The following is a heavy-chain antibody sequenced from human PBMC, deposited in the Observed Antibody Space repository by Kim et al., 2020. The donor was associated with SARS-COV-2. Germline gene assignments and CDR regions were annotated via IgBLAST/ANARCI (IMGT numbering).Heavy chain of an antibody. V-gene: IGHV3-21*01. CDR3: ARGDIFRDSAFYYGMDV. D-gene: IGHD3-9*01. J-gene: IGHJ6*02. CDR1: GFTFSSYS. CDR2: ISSSSSYI. Sequence: GGSLRLSCADSGFTFSSYSMNWVRQAPGKGLEWVSSISSSSSYIYYADSVKGRFTISRDNAKNSLYLQMNSLRAEDTAVYYCARGDIFRDSAFYYGMDVWGQGTTVTVSS.